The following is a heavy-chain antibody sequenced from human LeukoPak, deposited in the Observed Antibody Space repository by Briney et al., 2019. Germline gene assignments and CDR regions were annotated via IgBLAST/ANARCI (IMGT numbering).Heavy chain of an antibody. CDR1: GGSFSGYY. D-gene: IGHD3-3*01. CDR3: ARENGRYYDFWSGYSDY. V-gene: IGHV4-34*01. CDR2: INHSGST. Sequence: SETLSLTCAVYGGSFSGYYWSWIRQPPGKGLGWIGEINHSGSTNYNPSLKSRVTISVDTSKNQFSLKLSSVTAADTAVYYCARENGRYYDFWSGYSDYWGQGTLVTVSS. J-gene: IGHJ4*02.